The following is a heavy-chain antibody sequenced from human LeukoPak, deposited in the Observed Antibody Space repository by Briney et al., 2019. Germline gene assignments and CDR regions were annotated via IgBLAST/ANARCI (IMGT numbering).Heavy chain of an antibody. CDR3: ARVRYCSSTSCYRQYYYYGMDV. Sequence: SQTLSLTCAISGDSVSSNSVTWNWIRQSPSRGLEWLGRTYYRSKWYNDYAVSVKSRITINPDTSKNQFSLQLNSVTPEDTAVYYCARVRYCSSTSCYRQYYYYGMDVWGQGTTVTVSS. CDR2: TYYRSKWYN. CDR1: GDSVSSNSVT. D-gene: IGHD2-2*01. V-gene: IGHV6-1*01. J-gene: IGHJ6*02.